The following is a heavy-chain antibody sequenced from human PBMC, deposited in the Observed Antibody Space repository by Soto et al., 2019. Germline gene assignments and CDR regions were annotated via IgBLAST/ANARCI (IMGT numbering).Heavy chain of an antibody. J-gene: IGHJ3*02. CDR3: AKDLPLTYDSSGYFPPPDDAFDS. Sequence: GGSLRLSCAVSGFTFTNYVMSWVRQAPGKGLEWVSGISGSSDRTYYADSVKGRFTISRDNSRNTLSLQMNSLRAEDTAIYYCAKDLPLTYDSSGYFPPPDDAFDSWGQGRMVTVSS. CDR2: ISGSSDRT. D-gene: IGHD3-22*01. V-gene: IGHV3-23*01. CDR1: GFTFTNYV.